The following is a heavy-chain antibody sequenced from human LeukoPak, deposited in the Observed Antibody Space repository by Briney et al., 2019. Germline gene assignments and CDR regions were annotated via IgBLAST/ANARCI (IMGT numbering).Heavy chain of an antibody. D-gene: IGHD5-18*01. CDR3: ALGRLWDFDY. Sequence: GGSLRLSCAASGFTFSSYGMHWVRQAPGKGLEWVAFIRYDGSNKYYADSVKGRFTISRDNSKNTLYLQMNSLRAEDTAVYYCALGRLWDFDYWGQGTLVTVSS. CDR1: GFTFSSYG. V-gene: IGHV3-30*02. J-gene: IGHJ4*02. CDR2: IRYDGSNK.